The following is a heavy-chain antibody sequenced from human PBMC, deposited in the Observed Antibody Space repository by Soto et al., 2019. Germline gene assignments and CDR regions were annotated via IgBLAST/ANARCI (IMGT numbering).Heavy chain of an antibody. J-gene: IGHJ4*02. CDR1: GFTFSNFG. CDR2: ISGSGGST. CDR3: AKDPVGITMIVVVPHYFDY. Sequence: EVQLLESGGGLVQPGGSLRLSCAASGFTFSNFGMSWIRQAPGKGLEWVSGISGSGGSTFYADSVKGRFTISRDNSKNTLFLQINSLRAEDTAIYYCAKDPVGITMIVVVPHYFDYWGQGTLVTVSS. V-gene: IGHV3-23*01. D-gene: IGHD3-22*01.